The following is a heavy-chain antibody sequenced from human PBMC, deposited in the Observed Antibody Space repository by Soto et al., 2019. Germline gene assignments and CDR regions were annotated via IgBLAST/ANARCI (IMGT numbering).Heavy chain of an antibody. Sequence: EVQLLESGGGLVQPGGSLRLSCAASGFTFSNYAMNWVRQAPGKGLEWVSIISGTGVSIYYADSVRGRFTISRDNSKNTLYLDMNSLGVEDTAIYYCAKGSPTILGQFDYWGQGTLVTVSS. D-gene: IGHD7-27*01. CDR3: AKGSPTILGQFDY. V-gene: IGHV3-23*01. J-gene: IGHJ4*02. CDR1: GFTFSNYA. CDR2: ISGTGVSI.